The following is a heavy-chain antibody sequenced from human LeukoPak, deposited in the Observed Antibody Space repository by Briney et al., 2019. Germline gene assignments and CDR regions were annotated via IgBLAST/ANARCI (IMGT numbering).Heavy chain of an antibody. D-gene: IGHD2-2*02. CDR3: ARGIAGYCSSTSCYRGVTD. V-gene: IGHV3-30*04. Sequence: PGGSLRLSCAASGFTFSSYAMHWVRQAPGKGLEWVAVISYDGNNKYYADSVKGRFTISRDNSKNTLYLQMNSLRAEDTAVYYCARGIAGYCSSTSCYRGVTDWGRGILVTVSS. CDR1: GFTFSSYA. CDR2: ISYDGNNK. J-gene: IGHJ4*02.